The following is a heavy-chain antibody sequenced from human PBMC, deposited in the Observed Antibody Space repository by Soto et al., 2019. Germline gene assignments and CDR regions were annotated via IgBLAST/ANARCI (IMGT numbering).Heavy chain of an antibody. Sequence: QVQLVESGGGVVQPGRSLRLSCAVSGFTLRNYALHWGRQVPAKGLEGVAFISQNESDKPYLDSLKGRFTISRASYTKPLYLQMTSLRTEDTGVYYCARDVYYDSSGYRLSGIDYWGQGALVSVSS. J-gene: IGHJ4*02. CDR2: ISQNESDK. CDR1: GFTLRNYA. V-gene: IGHV3-30-3*01. D-gene: IGHD3-22*01. CDR3: ARDVYYDSSGYRLSGIDY.